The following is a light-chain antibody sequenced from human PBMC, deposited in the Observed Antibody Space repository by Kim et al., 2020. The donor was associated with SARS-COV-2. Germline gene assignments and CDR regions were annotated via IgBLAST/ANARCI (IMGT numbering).Light chain of an antibody. Sequence: SYELTQPPSVSVSPGQTASITCSGDKLGDNYACWYQQKPGHSPVLVIYQDSKRPSGIPERFSGSNSGNTATLTISGTQAMDEADYYCPAWDSSTVFGGGT. CDR1: KLGDNY. J-gene: IGLJ3*02. CDR2: QDS. V-gene: IGLV3-1*01. CDR3: PAWDSSTV.